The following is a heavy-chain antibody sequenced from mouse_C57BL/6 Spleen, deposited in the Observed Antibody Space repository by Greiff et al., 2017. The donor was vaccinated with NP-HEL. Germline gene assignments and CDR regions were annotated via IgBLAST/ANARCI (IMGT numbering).Heavy chain of an antibody. Sequence: VQLQQSGAELVKPGASVKLSCTASGFNIKDYYMHWVKQRTEQGLEWIGRIDPEDGATTYAPKFQGKATITADTSSNTAYLQLSSLTSEDTAVYYCARDTTAFDYWGQGTTLTVSS. CDR2: IDPEDGAT. V-gene: IGHV14-2*01. CDR3: ARDTTAFDY. J-gene: IGHJ2*01. CDR1: GFNIKDYY. D-gene: IGHD1-2*01.